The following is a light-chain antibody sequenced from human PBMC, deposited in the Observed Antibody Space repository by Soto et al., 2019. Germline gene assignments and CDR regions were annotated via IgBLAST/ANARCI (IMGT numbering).Light chain of an antibody. CDR1: HSVTTY. J-gene: IGKJ1*01. V-gene: IGKV3-15*01. CDR2: AAS. Sequence: EIVMTQSPATLSVSPGERATLSCRASHSVTTYLAWYQQKPSQGPRLLIYAASTRATGIPARFSGSGSGTEFSLTISSLQSEDFAVYYCQQYINWPRTFGQGTKVEIK. CDR3: QQYINWPRT.